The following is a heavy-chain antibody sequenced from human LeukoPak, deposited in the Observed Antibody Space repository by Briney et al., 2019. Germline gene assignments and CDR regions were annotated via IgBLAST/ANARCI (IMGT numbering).Heavy chain of an antibody. V-gene: IGHV4-4*02. J-gene: IGHJ6*02. Sequence: SETLSLTCAVSGGSISSSNWWSWVRQPPGKGLEWIGEIYHSGSTNYNPSLKSRVTISVDTSKNQFSLKLSSVTAADTAVYYCARGPGITIFGVVSGMDVWGQGTTVTVSS. D-gene: IGHD3-3*01. CDR2: IYHSGST. CDR1: GGSISSSNW. CDR3: ARGPGITIFGVVSGMDV.